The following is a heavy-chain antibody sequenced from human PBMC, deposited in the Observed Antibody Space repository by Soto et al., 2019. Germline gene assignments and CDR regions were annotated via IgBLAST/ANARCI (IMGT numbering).Heavy chain of an antibody. J-gene: IGHJ6*02. CDR2: IYYSGYT. CDR3: ARHNGPLYVGYYYDMDV. D-gene: IGHD3-16*01. Sequence: QLQLQESGPGLVKPSETLSLTCTVSGGSISSSSYYWGWIRQPPGKGLEWIGSIYYSGYTYYNPPPKSQVTISVDTSKNQFSLKLSSVTAADTAVYYCARHNGPLYVGYYYDMDVWGQGTTVTVSS. CDR1: GGSISSSSYY. V-gene: IGHV4-39*01.